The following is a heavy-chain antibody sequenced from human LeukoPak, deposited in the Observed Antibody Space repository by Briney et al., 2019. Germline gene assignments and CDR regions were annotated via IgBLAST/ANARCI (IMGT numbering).Heavy chain of an antibody. Sequence: GGSLRLSCAASGFTFSSYGMNWVHQAPGKGLEWVSAISGSGGITYYADSVKGRFTISRDNSKNTVYLQMNSLRVEDTAVYYCAGSSGWYLAYWGQGTLVIGSS. CDR2: ISGSGGIT. D-gene: IGHD6-19*01. CDR1: GFTFSSYG. J-gene: IGHJ4*02. V-gene: IGHV3-23*01. CDR3: AGSSGWYLAY.